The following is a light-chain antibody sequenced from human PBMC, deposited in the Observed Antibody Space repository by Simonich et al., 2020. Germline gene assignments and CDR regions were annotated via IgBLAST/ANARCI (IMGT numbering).Light chain of an antibody. CDR2: RKN. CDR3: AAWDDSLSGWV. Sequence: QSVLTQPPSASGTPGQRVTISCSGSRSNIGSNYVYWYQPLPGTAPKLLIYRKNRRPSGFPDRFSGSKSGTSASLALSGLRSEDEADYYCAAWDDSLSGWVFGGGTKLTVL. V-gene: IGLV1-47*01. J-gene: IGLJ3*02. CDR1: RSNIGSNY.